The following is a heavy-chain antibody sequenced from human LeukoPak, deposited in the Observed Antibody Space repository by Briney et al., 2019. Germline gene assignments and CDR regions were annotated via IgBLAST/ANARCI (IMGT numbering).Heavy chain of an antibody. D-gene: IGHD1-26*01. CDR3: AAHQSGSYTYYYYMDV. J-gene: IGHJ6*03. CDR1: GYTFTSYY. CDR2: INPSGGST. Sequence: ASVKVSCKASGYTFTSYYMHWVRQAPGQGLEWMGIINPSGGSTSYAQKFQGRVTMTRDTSTSTVYMELSSLRSEDTAVYYCAAHQSGSYTYYYYMDVWGTGTTVTVSS. V-gene: IGHV1-46*01.